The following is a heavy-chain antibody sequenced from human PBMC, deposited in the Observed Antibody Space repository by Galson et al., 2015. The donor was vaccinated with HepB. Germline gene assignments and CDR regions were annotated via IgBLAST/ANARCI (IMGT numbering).Heavy chain of an antibody. V-gene: IGHV3-48*02. J-gene: IGHJ4*02. CDR1: GFTFSSYS. CDR2: ISSSSSTI. Sequence: SLRLSCAASGFTFSSYSMHWVRQAPGKGLEWVSYISSSSSTIYYADSVKGRFTITRDNAKNSLYLQMNSLRDEDTAVYYCARDLAPGHFDWLSSFDYWGQGTLVTVSS. D-gene: IGHD3-9*01. CDR3: ARDLAPGHFDWLSSFDY.